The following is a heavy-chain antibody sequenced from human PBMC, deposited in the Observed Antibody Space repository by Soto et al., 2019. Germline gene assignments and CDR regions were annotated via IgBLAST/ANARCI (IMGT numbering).Heavy chain of an antibody. V-gene: IGHV1-69*06. CDR2: IIPIFGTA. CDR1: GGTFSSYA. Sequence: QVQLVQSGAEVKKPGSSVKVSCKASGGTFSSYAISWVRQAPGQGLEWMGGIIPIFGTANYAQKFQGRVTITADKSTSTAYMERSSLRSEDTAVYYCARGYSYGFGSLYYGMDVWGQGTTVTVSS. J-gene: IGHJ6*02. D-gene: IGHD5-18*01. CDR3: ARGYSYGFGSLYYGMDV.